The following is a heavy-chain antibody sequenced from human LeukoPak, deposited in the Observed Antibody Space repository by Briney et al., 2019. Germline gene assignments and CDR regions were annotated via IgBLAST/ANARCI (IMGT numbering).Heavy chain of an antibody. D-gene: IGHD4-11*01. CDR2: ISAYNGNT. V-gene: IGHV1-18*04. CDR1: GYTFTSYG. J-gene: IGHJ6*04. Sequence: ASVKVSCKASGYTFTSYGISWVRQAPEQGLEWMGWISAYNGNTNYAQKLQGRVTMTTDTSTSTAYVEPRSLRSDDTAVYYCARDHYTNYYYYGMDVWGKGTTVTVSS. CDR3: ARDHYTNYYYYGMDV.